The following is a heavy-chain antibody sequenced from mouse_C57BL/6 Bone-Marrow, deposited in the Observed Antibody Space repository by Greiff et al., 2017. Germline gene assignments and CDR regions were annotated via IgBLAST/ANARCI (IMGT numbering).Heavy chain of an antibody. CDR3: ARALLLRGFAY. Sequence: VQLQQSGAELAKPGASVKLSCKASGYTFTSYWMHWVKQRPGQGLEWIGYINPSSGYTKYNQKFKDKATLTADKSSSTAYMQLSSLTSKDSAVYYCARALLLRGFAYWGQGTLVTVSA. CDR2: INPSSGYT. CDR1: GYTFTSYW. D-gene: IGHD1-1*01. J-gene: IGHJ3*01. V-gene: IGHV1-7*01.